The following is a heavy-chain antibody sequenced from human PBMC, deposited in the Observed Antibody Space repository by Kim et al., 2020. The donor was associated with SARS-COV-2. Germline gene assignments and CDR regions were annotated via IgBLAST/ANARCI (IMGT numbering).Heavy chain of an antibody. D-gene: IGHD3-9*01. Sequence: SETLSLTCTVSGGSISSSSYYWGWIRQPPGKGLEWIGSIYYSGSTYYNPSLKSRVTISVDTSKNQFSLKLSSVTAADTAVYYCARGQREYFDWLLPPNDWGQGTLVTVSS. J-gene: IGHJ4*02. CDR3: ARGQREYFDWLLPPND. V-gene: IGHV4-39*07. CDR2: IYYSGST. CDR1: GGSISSSSYY.